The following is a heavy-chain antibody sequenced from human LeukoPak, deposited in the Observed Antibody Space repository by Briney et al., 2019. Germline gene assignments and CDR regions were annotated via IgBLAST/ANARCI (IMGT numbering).Heavy chain of an antibody. Sequence: GGSLRLSCAASGFTFSSYAMHWVRQAPGKGLEWVSVIYSGGSTYYADSVKGRFTISRDNSKNTLYLQMNSLRAEDTAVYYCARVSGGSYYYDSSGYLDWGQGTLVTVSS. V-gene: IGHV3-53*01. CDR3: ARVSGGSYYYDSSGYLD. CDR1: GFTFSSYA. J-gene: IGHJ4*02. CDR2: IYSGGST. D-gene: IGHD3-22*01.